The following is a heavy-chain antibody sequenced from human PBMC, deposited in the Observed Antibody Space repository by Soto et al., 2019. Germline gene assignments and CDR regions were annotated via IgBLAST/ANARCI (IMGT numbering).Heavy chain of an antibody. CDR3: VKSDYVWGSYRMGAFDI. Sequence: GGSLRLSCSASGFTFSSYAMHWVRQAPGKGLEYVSAISSNGGSTYYADSVKGRFTISRDNSKNTLYLQMSSLRAEDTAVYYCVKSDYVWGSYRMGAFDIWGQGTMVTVSS. CDR1: GFTFSSYA. J-gene: IGHJ3*02. D-gene: IGHD3-16*02. V-gene: IGHV3-64D*06. CDR2: ISSNGGST.